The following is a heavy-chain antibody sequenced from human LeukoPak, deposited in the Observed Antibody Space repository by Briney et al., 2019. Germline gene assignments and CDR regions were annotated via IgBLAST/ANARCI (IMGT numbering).Heavy chain of an antibody. CDR1: GFTFSSYA. J-gene: IGHJ4*02. D-gene: IGHD3-3*01. Sequence: PGGSLRLSCAASGFTFSSYAMHWVRQAPGKGLEWVAVISYDGSNKYYADSVKGRFTISRDNSKNTLYLQMNSLRAEDTAVYYCASGILYYDFWSGTGYWGQGTLVTVSS. CDR2: ISYDGSNK. CDR3: ASGILYYDFWSGTGY. V-gene: IGHV3-30-3*01.